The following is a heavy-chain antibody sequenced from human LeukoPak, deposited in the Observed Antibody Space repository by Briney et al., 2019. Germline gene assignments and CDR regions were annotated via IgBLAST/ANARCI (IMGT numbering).Heavy chain of an antibody. V-gene: IGHV4-59*01. CDR1: GGSISSYY. CDR2: IYFSGST. CDR3: ATTTLTTDYYMDV. Sequence: SETLSLTCTVSGGSISSYYWSCIREPPGKGLGWSGYIYFSGSTHYNPSLKSRVTISVDTSKNQFSLKLSSVTAADTAVYYCATTTLTTDYYMDVWGKGTTVTVS. J-gene: IGHJ6*03. D-gene: IGHD4-17*01.